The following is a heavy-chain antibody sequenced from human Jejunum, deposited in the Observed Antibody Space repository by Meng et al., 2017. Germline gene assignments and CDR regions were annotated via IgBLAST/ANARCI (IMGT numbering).Heavy chain of an antibody. CDR1: GFSLSTSRMC. CDR2: IDSDDDK. CDR3: ARIRGSSWYPVDS. D-gene: IGHD6-13*01. Sequence: SGPTLVKPTQTLTLTCTFSGFSLSTSRMCVSWIRQLPGKALEWLALIDSDDDKYYSTSLKTRLTISKDTSKNQVVLTMTNVDPVDTATYYCARIRGSSWYPVDSWGQGTLVTVSS. V-gene: IGHV2-70*01. J-gene: IGHJ4*02.